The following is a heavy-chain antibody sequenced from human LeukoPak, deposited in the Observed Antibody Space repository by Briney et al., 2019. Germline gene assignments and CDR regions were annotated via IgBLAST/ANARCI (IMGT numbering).Heavy chain of an antibody. CDR3: VRGSSSWYYFDY. J-gene: IGHJ4*02. CDR1: GFTFSTFA. CDR2: IRNDGSKK. V-gene: IGHV3-30*02. Sequence: GGSLRLSCAVSGFTFSTFAMHWVRQAPGKGLEWVAYIRNDGSKKYYADSVMGRFTISRDNSKNTLYLQMNSLRAEDTAVYYCVRGSSSWYYFDYWGQGTLVTVSS. D-gene: IGHD6-13*01.